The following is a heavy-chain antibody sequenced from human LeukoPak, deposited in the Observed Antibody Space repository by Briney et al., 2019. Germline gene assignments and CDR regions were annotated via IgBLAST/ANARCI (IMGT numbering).Heavy chain of an antibody. CDR3: ARDSEKSSSFAFDI. CDR1: GFTFSNYW. D-gene: IGHD6-13*01. CDR2: INLDGSEK. J-gene: IGHJ3*02. Sequence: GGSLRLSCAASGFTFSNYWMAWVRQAPGKGLEGVANINLDGSEKDYVDSLKGRCTISRDDAKNSLYLQVNTLRAEDTAVYYCARDSEKSSSFAFDIWGQGTVVTVSS. V-gene: IGHV3-7*01.